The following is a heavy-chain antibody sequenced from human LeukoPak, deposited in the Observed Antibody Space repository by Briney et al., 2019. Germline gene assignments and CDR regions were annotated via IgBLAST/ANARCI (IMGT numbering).Heavy chain of an antibody. CDR2: INPNSGGT. V-gene: IGHV1-2*02. CDR3: ARAADYDFWSARGLFDY. D-gene: IGHD3-3*01. CDR1: GYTFTGYY. Sequence: ASVKVSCKASGYTFTGYYMHWVRQAPGRGLEWMGWINPNSGGTNYAQKFQGRVTMTRDTSISTAYMELSRLRSDDTAVYYCARAADYDFWSARGLFDYWGQGTLVTVSS. J-gene: IGHJ4*02.